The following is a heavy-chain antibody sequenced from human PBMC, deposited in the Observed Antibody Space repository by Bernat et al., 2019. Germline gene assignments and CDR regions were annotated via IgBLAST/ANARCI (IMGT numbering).Heavy chain of an antibody. Sequence: QVQLVESGGGLVKPGGSLRLSCAASGFTFSDYYMSWIRQAPGKGLDWVSYISSSSSYTNYADSVKGRFTISRDNAKNSLYLQMNSLRAEDTAVYYCARDFSPDFWSGYDNWFDPWGQGTLVTVSS. CDR3: ARDFSPDFWSGYDNWFDP. D-gene: IGHD3-3*01. J-gene: IGHJ5*02. CDR2: ISSSSSYT. V-gene: IGHV3-11*06. CDR1: GFTFSDYY.